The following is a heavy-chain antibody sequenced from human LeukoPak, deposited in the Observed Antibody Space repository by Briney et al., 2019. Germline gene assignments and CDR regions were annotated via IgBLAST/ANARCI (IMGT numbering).Heavy chain of an antibody. CDR2: FPGRLGRT. CDR1: GFTFTNYA. D-gene: IGHD2-2*02. Sequence: GGSLRLSCEASGFTFTNYAMSWVRQPPGKGLEWLPAFPGRLGRTYYADSVRGRFTISRDTSKNTLFLEMSSLRVEDTAIYFCAKDHLLCTSTSCYIDYFDSWGQGTLVTVSS. V-gene: IGHV3-23*01. J-gene: IGHJ4*02. CDR3: AKDHLLCTSTSCYIDYFDS.